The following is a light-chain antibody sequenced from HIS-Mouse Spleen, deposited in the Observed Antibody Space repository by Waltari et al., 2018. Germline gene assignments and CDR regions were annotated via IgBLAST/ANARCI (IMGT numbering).Light chain of an antibody. CDR3: QQLNSYPPT. CDR2: AAS. CDR1: QGISSY. J-gene: IGKJ1*01. V-gene: IGKV1-8*01. Sequence: AIRMTQSPSSFSASTGDRVTITCRASQGISSYLAWYQQKPGKAPKLLIYAASTLQSGVPSRFRGSGYGTDIALTISCLQSEDVATYYCQQLNSYPPTFGQGTKVELK.